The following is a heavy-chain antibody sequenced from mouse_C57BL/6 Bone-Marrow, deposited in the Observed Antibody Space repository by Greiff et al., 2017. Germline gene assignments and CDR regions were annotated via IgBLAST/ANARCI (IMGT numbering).Heavy chain of an antibody. Sequence: DVMLVESGGGLVQPGGSLKLSCAASGFTFSDYYMYWVRQTPEKRLEWVAYISNGGGSTYYPDTVKGRFTISRDNAKNTLYLQMSRLKSEDTAMYYCARHKNYYGSSYVVYYAMDYWGQGTSVTVSS. D-gene: IGHD1-1*01. J-gene: IGHJ4*01. V-gene: IGHV5-12*01. CDR3: ARHKNYYGSSYVVYYAMDY. CDR2: ISNGGGST. CDR1: GFTFSDYY.